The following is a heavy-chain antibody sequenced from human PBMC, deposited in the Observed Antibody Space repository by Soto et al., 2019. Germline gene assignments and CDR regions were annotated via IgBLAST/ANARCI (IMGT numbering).Heavy chain of an antibody. V-gene: IGHV3-30*18. Sequence: QVRLVESGGGVVQPGRSLRLSCVASGFRFSSYGIHWVRQAPGKGLEGVGVISSDGKTTYYADSVKGRFTISRDNSKNTLYLQMDRLRTEDTAVYYCAKEVAVAGDLDYWGHGTLVTVSS. CDR1: GFRFSSYG. CDR3: AKEVAVAGDLDY. CDR2: ISSDGKTT. J-gene: IGHJ4*01. D-gene: IGHD6-19*01.